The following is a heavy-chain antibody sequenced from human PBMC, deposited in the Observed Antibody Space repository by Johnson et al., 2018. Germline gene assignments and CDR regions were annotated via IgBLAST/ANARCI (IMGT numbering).Heavy chain of an antibody. Sequence: EVQLLESGGGVVQPGGSLRLSCAASGFTVSSNYMSWVRQAPGKGLEWVSVIYSDGRTYYADSVKVRFTISRDNSKTTLYLQMNSLRAEDTAVYYSARAPYFGGAFDKWGQGTMVTVSS. D-gene: IGHD3-16*01. V-gene: IGHV3-53*01. CDR3: ARAPYFGGAFDK. CDR2: IYSDGRT. J-gene: IGHJ3*02. CDR1: GFTVSSNY.